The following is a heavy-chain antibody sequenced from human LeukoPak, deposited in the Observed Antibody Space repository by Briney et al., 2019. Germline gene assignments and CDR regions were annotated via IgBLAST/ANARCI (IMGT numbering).Heavy chain of an antibody. Sequence: GGSLRLSCAASGFTFSRYWMHWVRQAPGKGLVWVSRISPDGKTINYADSVKGGFTVSRDNAKNTLYLQMNSLRAEDTAVYYCARDLREKDYGGQGTLVTVSS. V-gene: IGHV3-74*01. D-gene: IGHD4-17*01. J-gene: IGHJ4*02. CDR2: ISPDGKTI. CDR3: ARDLREKDY. CDR1: GFTFSRYW.